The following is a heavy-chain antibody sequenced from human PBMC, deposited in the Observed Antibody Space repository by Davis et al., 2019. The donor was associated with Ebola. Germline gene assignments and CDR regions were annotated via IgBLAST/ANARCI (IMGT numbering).Heavy chain of an antibody. D-gene: IGHD6-13*01. J-gene: IGHJ3*02. Sequence: GESLKISCAASGFTFGIYWMSWVRQAPGKGLEWVASIKQDGSEKYYVDSVKGRFTISRDNAKSSLYLQMNSLRVEDTAVYYCAKDQQAKRGLGAFDIWGQGTMVTVSS. CDR3: AKDQQAKRGLGAFDI. CDR1: GFTFGIYW. CDR2: IKQDGSEK. V-gene: IGHV3-7*03.